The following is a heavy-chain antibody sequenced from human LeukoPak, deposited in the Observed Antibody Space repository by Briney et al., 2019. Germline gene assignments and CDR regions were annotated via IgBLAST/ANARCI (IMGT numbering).Heavy chain of an antibody. CDR1: GYSISSGYY. CDR3: ARVVGFGAFDI. V-gene: IGHV4-38-2*02. Sequence: SETLSLTCTVSGYSISSGYYWGWIRQPPGKGLEWIGSIYHSGSTYYNPSLKSRVTISVDTSKNQFSLKLSSVTAADTAVYYCARVVGFGAFDIWGQGTMVTVSS. J-gene: IGHJ3*02. D-gene: IGHD2-15*01. CDR2: IYHSGST.